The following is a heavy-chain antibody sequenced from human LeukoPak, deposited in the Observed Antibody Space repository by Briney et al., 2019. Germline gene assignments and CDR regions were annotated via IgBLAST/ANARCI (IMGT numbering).Heavy chain of an antibody. D-gene: IGHD3-22*01. CDR3: ATDLAHYDSSGLVDY. CDR1: GYTFTDYY. CDR2: IHPEDGET. Sequence: GASVTVSCKVSGYTFTDYYMHWVRQAPGKGLEWMGLIHPEDGETIYAEKFQGRVTITADTSTDTAYMELSSLRSEDTAVYYCATDLAHYDSSGLVDYWGQGTLVTVSS. J-gene: IGHJ4*02. V-gene: IGHV1-69-2*01.